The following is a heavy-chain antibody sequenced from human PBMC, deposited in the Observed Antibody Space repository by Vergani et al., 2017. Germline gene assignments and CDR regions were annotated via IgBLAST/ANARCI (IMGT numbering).Heavy chain of an antibody. CDR3: ASHTGPSKGPFGY. V-gene: IGHV3-21*01. CDR2: ISSSSSYI. J-gene: IGHJ4*02. Sequence: EVQLLESGGGLVQPGGSLRLSCAASGFTFSSYSMNWVRQAPGKGLEWVSSISSSSSYIYYADSVKGRFTISRDNAKNSLYLQMNSLRAEDTAVYYCASHTGPSKGPFGYWGQGTLVTVSS. CDR1: GFTFSSYS.